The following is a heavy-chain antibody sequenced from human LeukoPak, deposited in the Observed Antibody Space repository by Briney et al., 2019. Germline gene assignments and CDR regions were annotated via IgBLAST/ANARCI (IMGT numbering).Heavy chain of an antibody. CDR3: ARLAYCGGDCYPWDAFDI. Sequence: SETLSLTCTVSGGSISSGGYYWSWIRQHAEKGLEWIGYIYYNENTYYNPSLKSRVTISVDTSKNQFSLKLSSVTAADTAVYYCARLAYCGGDCYPWDAFDIWGQGTMVTVSS. CDR2: IYYNENT. D-gene: IGHD2-21*02. V-gene: IGHV4-31*03. CDR1: GGSISSGGYY. J-gene: IGHJ3*02.